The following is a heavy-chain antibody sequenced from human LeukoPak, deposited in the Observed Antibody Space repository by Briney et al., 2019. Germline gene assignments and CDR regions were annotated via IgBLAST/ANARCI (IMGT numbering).Heavy chain of an antibody. V-gene: IGHV4-34*01. CDR1: GGSISSYY. D-gene: IGHD3-22*01. CDR3: ARLGHSSGYSGPGRA. J-gene: IGHJ4*02. CDR2: INHSGST. Sequence: SETLSLTCTVSGGSISSYYWSWIRQPPGKGLEWIGEINHSGSTNYNPSLKSRVTISVDTSKNQFSLKLSSVTAADTAVYYCARLGHSSGYSGPGRAWGQGTLVTVSS.